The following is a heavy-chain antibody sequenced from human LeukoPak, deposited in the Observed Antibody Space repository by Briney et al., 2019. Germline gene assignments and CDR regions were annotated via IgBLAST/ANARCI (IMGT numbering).Heavy chain of an antibody. Sequence: GGSLRLSCAASGFTFSSYSMNWVRQAPGKGLEWVSYISSSSSTIYYADSVKGRFTISRDNAKNSLYLQMNSLRAEDTAVYYCASLTGSYCLGYWGQGTLVTVSS. J-gene: IGHJ4*02. CDR3: ASLTGSYCLGY. D-gene: IGHD1-26*01. V-gene: IGHV3-48*01. CDR1: GFTFSSYS. CDR2: ISSSSSTI.